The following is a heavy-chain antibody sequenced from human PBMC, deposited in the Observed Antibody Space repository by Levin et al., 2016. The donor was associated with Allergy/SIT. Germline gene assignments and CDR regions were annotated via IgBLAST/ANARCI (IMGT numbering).Heavy chain of an antibody. CDR2: INAGNGNT. J-gene: IGHJ6*02. Sequence: ASVKVSCKASGYTFTSYAMHWVRQAPGQRLEWMGWINAGNGNTKYSQKFQGRVTITRDTSASTAYMELRSLRSDDTAVYYCAVPRGTMVRGYYYYGMDVWGQGTTVTVSS. CDR1: GYTFTSYA. CDR3: AVPRGTMVRGYYYYGMDV. V-gene: IGHV1-3*01. D-gene: IGHD3-10*01.